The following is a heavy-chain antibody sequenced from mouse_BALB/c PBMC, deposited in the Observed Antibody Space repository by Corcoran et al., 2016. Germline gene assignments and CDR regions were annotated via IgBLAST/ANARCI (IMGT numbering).Heavy chain of an antibody. D-gene: IGHD2-4*01. J-gene: IGHJ3*01. V-gene: IGHV9-1*02. CDR3: ASDYDGAWFAY. Sequence: QLQLVQSGPELKKPGETVKISCKASGYTFTNYGMNWVKQAPGKGLKWMGWINTYTGEPTYADDFKGRFAFSLETSASTAYLQINNLKNEDMATYFCASDYDGAWFAYWGQGTLVTVSA. CDR1: GYTFTNYG. CDR2: INTYTGEP.